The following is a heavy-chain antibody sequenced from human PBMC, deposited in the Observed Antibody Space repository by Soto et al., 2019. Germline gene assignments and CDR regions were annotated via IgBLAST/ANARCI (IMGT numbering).Heavy chain of an antibody. CDR2: ISYDGSNK. CDR3: AKPQLPFYGSGGYLFDY. Sequence: QVQLVESGGGVVQPGRSLRLSCAASGFTFSSYGMHWVRQAPGKGLEWVAVISYDGSNKYYADSVKGRFTISKDNSKNTLYLQMNCLRAEDTAVYYCAKPQLPFYGSGGYLFDYWGQGTLVTVSS. D-gene: IGHD3-10*01. CDR1: GFTFSSYG. V-gene: IGHV3-30*18. J-gene: IGHJ4*02.